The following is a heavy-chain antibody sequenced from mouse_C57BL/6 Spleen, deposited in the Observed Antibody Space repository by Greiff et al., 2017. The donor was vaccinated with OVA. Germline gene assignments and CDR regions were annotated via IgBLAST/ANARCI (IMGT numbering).Heavy chain of an antibody. V-gene: IGHV1-72*01. CDR2: IDPNSGGT. D-gene: IGHD1-1*01. J-gene: IGHJ4*01. CDR3: ARGRYYGDMDY. Sequence: QVQLKQPGAELVKPGASVKLSCKASGYTFTSYWMHWVKQRPGRGLEWIGRIDPNSGGTKYNEKFKSKATLTVDKPSSTAYMQLSSLTSEDSAVYYCARGRYYGDMDYWGQGTSVTVSS. CDR1: GYTFTSYW.